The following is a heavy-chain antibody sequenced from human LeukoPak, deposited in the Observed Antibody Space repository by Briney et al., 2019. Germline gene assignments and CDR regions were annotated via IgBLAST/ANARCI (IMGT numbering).Heavy chain of an antibody. CDR3: AKDWRAAAGIFDY. J-gene: IGHJ4*02. D-gene: IGHD6-13*01. Sequence: GGSLRLSCAASGFTFSSYGMHWVRQAPGKGLEWVAFIRYDGSNKYYADSVKGRFTISRDNSKNTLYLQMNSLRAEDTAVYYCAKDWRAAAGIFDYWGQGTLVTVSS. CDR2: IRYDGSNK. CDR1: GFTFSSYG. V-gene: IGHV3-30*02.